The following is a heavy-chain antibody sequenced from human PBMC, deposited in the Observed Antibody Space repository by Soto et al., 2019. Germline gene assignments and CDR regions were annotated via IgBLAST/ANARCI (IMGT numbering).Heavy chain of an antibody. Sequence: GGSLRLSCAASGFTFSSYAMHWVRQAPGKGLEWVAVISYDGSNKYYADSVKGRFTISRDNSKNTLYLQMNSLRAEDMAVYYCARSYSSGWYQRGFDYWGQGTLVTVSS. V-gene: IGHV3-30-3*01. J-gene: IGHJ4*02. CDR1: GFTFSSYA. CDR3: ARSYSSGWYQRGFDY. CDR2: ISYDGSNK. D-gene: IGHD6-19*01.